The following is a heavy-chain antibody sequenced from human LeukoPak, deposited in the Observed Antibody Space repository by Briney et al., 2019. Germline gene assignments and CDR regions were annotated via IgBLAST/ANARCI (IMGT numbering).Heavy chain of an antibody. CDR3: ARVKGGIAAAGNYFDY. J-gene: IGHJ4*02. CDR2: ISFDGSDA. Sequence: PGGSLRLSCAASGFTFSGFWMHWVRQAPGKGLVWVSCISFDGSDATYADSVKGRFTISRDNAKNTLHLQMDSLAVEDTAVYYCARVKGGIAAAGNYFDYWGQGTLVTVSS. D-gene: IGHD6-13*01. CDR1: GFTFSGFW. V-gene: IGHV3-74*01.